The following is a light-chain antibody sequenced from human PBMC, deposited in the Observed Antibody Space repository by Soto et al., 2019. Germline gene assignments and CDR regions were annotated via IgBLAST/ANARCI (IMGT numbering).Light chain of an antibody. CDR3: CSYAGSYTYV. J-gene: IGLJ1*01. V-gene: IGLV2-23*01. CDR1: SSDVGSYNL. CDR2: ERS. Sequence: QSALTQPASVSGSPGQSITISCTGTSSDVGSYNLVSWYQQYPGKVPKLMIYERSNRPSGVSDRFSGSKSGNTASLTISGLQAEDEADYFCCSYAGSYTYVFGTGTKLTVL.